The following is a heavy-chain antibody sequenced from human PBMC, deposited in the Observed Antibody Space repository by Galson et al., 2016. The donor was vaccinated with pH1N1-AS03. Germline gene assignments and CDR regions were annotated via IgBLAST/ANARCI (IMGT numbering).Heavy chain of an antibody. CDR1: GFTFSMYW. CDR3: ARDLRAVADPY. J-gene: IGHJ4*02. CDR2: ISSRSSGK. Sequence: SLRLSCAASGFTFSMYWMTWVRQAPGKGLEWVSHISSRSSGKYYADSVTGRFTVSRDDAENSLYLQMNSLRVEDTAVYFCARDLRAVADPYWGQGTLVTVSS. D-gene: IGHD4-23*01. V-gene: IGHV3-48*01.